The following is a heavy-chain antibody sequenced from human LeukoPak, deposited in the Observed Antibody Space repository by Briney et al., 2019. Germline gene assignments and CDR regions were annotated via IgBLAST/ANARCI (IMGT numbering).Heavy chain of an antibody. CDR1: GFTFSSYA. Sequence: GRSLRLSCAASGFTFSSYAMHWVRQAPGKGLEWVAVISYDGSNKYNADSVKGRFTISRDNSKNTLYLQMNSLRAEDTAVYYCARDHCSSTSCYGYHYYYGMDVWGQGTTVTVSS. CDR3: ARDHCSSTSCYGYHYYYGMDV. CDR2: ISYDGSNK. D-gene: IGHD2-2*01. V-gene: IGHV3-30-3*01. J-gene: IGHJ6*02.